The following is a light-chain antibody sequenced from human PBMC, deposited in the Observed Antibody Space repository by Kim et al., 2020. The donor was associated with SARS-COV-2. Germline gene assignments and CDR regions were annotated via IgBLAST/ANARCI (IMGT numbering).Light chain of an antibody. V-gene: IGLV6-57*03. CDR1: SGSIDDNY. J-gene: IGLJ2*01. Sequence: GKTVTISCTRSSGSIDDNYVQWYQQRPGGVPTTVIYEDDQRPSGVSDRFSGSIDNSSNSASLTISGLRTEDEADYYCQSYNRDNVLFGGETQLTVL. CDR2: EDD. CDR3: QSYNRDNVL.